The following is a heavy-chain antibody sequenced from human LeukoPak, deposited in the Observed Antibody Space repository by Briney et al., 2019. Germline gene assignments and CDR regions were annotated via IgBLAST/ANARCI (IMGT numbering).Heavy chain of an antibody. CDR1: GGSFSGYY. CDR3: ARPRGAWGPFDY. D-gene: IGHD1-26*01. Sequence: SETLSLTCAVYGGSFSGYYWSWIRQPPGKGLEWIGEINHSGSTNYNPSLKSRVTISVDTSKNQFSLKLSSVTAADTAVYYCARPRGAWGPFDYWGQGTLVTVSS. CDR2: INHSGST. V-gene: IGHV4-34*01. J-gene: IGHJ4*02.